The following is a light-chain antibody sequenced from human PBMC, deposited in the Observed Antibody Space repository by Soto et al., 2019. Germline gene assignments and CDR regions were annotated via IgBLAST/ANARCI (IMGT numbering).Light chain of an antibody. Sequence: DIQMTQSPSTLSASVGDRVTITCRASQSISSWLAGYQKKPGKAPKLLIYKASSLESGVPSRFSGSGSGTEFTLTISSLQPDDFATYYCQQYNSYSLTFGGGTKVEIK. CDR3: QQYNSYSLT. CDR2: KAS. J-gene: IGKJ4*01. V-gene: IGKV1-5*03. CDR1: QSISSW.